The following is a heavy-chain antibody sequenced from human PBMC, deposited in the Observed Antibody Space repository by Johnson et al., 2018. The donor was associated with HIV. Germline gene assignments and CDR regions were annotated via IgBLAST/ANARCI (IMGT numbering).Heavy chain of an antibody. D-gene: IGHD6-13*01. Sequence: QVQLVESGGGVVQPGRSLRLSCAASGFTFSSYGMHWVRQAPGKGLEWVAVISYDGSNKYYADSVKGRFTISRDNSRNTLYLQMNSLRAEDTAVYYCARDRGGIAEGTGAFDIWGQGTMVTVSS. V-gene: IGHV3-30*03. J-gene: IGHJ3*02. CDR3: ARDRGGIAEGTGAFDI. CDR1: GFTFSSYG. CDR2: ISYDGSNK.